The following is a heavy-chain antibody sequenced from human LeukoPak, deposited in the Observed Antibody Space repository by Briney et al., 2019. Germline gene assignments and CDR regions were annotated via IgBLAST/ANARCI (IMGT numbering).Heavy chain of an antibody. CDR2: INHSGST. Sequence: SETLSLTCAVYGGSFSGYYWSWIRQPPGKGLEWIGEINHSGSTNYNPSLKSRVTISVDTSKNQFSLKLSSVTAADTAVYYCARLRPLVRGVIDWGQGTLVTVSS. CDR3: ARLRPLVRGVID. D-gene: IGHD3-10*01. J-gene: IGHJ4*02. V-gene: IGHV4-34*01. CDR1: GGSFSGYY.